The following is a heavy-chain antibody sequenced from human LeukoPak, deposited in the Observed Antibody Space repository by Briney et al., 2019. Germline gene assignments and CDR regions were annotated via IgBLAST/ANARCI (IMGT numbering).Heavy chain of an antibody. Sequence: GASVKVSCKASGYTFIDYYMHWVRQAPGQGLEWMGWINPNSGDTKYAQKFQGRVTMTRDTSISTAYLELSRLRSDDTAVYYCARDTARITIFGVANYMDVWAKGPRSPSP. D-gene: IGHD3-3*01. CDR1: GYTFIDYY. CDR2: INPNSGDT. V-gene: IGHV1-2*02. J-gene: IGHJ6*03. CDR3: ARDTARITIFGVANYMDV.